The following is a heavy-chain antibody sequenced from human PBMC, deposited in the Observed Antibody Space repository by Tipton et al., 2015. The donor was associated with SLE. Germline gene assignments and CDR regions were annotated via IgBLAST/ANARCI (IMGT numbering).Heavy chain of an antibody. J-gene: IGHJ6*02. D-gene: IGHD6-19*01. CDR2: INEDGSET. V-gene: IGHV3-7*01. Sequence: SLRLSCAASGFTFSTYWMTWVRQAPGKGLEWVANINEDGSETYYVDSLKGRFTISRDNAKKSLYLQMNSLRVEDTAVYYCVKRPGWTRSYTYYFGLDVWGQGTTVTVSS. CDR1: GFTFSTYW. CDR3: VKRPGWTRSYTYYFGLDV.